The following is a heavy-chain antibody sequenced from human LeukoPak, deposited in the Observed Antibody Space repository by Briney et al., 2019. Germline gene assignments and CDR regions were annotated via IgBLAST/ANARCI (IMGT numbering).Heavy chain of an antibody. D-gene: IGHD3-22*01. CDR2: INPNSGGA. J-gene: IGHJ4*02. CDR3: ARVSYYDSLDY. Sequence: ASVKVSCKASGYTFTGYYMHWVRQAPGQGLEWMGRINPNSGGANYAQKFQGRVTMTRDTSISTAYMELSRLRSDDTAVYYCARVSYYDSLDYWGQGTLVTVSS. CDR1: GYTFTGYY. V-gene: IGHV1-2*06.